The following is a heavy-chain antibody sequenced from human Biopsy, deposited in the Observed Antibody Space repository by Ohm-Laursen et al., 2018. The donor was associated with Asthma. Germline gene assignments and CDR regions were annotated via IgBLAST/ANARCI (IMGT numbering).Heavy chain of an antibody. Sequence: GDSLRISCKASGYTFSDSWIGWVRQMPGKGLEWMGIIFAANSETKYSPSFQGQVTISADMSISTAFLQWSGLKASDTAIYYCARFIDGTFFVDYWGQGTLVTVSS. CDR2: IFAANSET. CDR3: ARFIDGTFFVDY. CDR1: GYTFSDSW. J-gene: IGHJ4*02. D-gene: IGHD1-7*01. V-gene: IGHV5-51*01.